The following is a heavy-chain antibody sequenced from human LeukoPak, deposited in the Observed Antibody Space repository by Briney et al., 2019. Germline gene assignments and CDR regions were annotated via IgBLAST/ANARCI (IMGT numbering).Heavy chain of an antibody. D-gene: IGHD6-13*01. CDR1: GYRFTSYW. CDR2: IYPGDSDT. J-gene: IGHJ5*02. CDR3: AICIAAAGTPGWFDP. V-gene: IGHV5-51*01. Sequence: GESLKISCKGSGYRFTSYWIGWVRQMPGKGLEWMGIIYPGDSDTRYSPSFQGQVTISADKSISTAYLQWSSLKASDTAMYYCAICIAAAGTPGWFDPWGQGTLVTVSS.